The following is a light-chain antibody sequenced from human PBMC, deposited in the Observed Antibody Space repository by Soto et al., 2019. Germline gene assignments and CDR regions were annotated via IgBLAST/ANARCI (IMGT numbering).Light chain of an antibody. CDR2: RNN. Sequence: QSVLTQPPSASGTPVQSVTISCSGSSSNIGSNYVYWYQQLPGTAPKLLIYRNNQRPSGVPDRFSGAKSGTSASLAISGLRSEDEADYYWAAWDDSLSGPWVFAGGTKLTV. CDR3: AAWDDSLSGPWV. CDR1: SSNIGSNY. V-gene: IGLV1-47*01. J-gene: IGLJ3*02.